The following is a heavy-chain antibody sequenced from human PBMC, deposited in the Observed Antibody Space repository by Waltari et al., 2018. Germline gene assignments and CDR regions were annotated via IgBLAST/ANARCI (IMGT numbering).Heavy chain of an antibody. CDR3: ARTGARWLQFAAFDI. J-gene: IGHJ3*02. CDR2: INQDGSEE. D-gene: IGHD5-12*01. Sequence: EVLLVESGGDLVQTGGSLRPPWAASSFTFSNYCTNWVRQAPGKGLEWVANINQDGSEEYYVDSVKGRFTISRDNAKNSLYLEMKTLRAEDTAIYYCARTGARWLQFAAFDIWGQGTMVTVSS. V-gene: IGHV3-7*01. CDR1: SFTFSNYC.